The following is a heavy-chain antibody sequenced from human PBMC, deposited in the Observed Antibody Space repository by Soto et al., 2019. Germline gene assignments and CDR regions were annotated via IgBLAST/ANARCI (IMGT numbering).Heavy chain of an antibody. CDR3: ARGYSTTWNNYFDY. V-gene: IGHV3-33*01. CDR1: GFTFSNYG. D-gene: IGHD2-2*01. Sequence: GGSLRLSCAGSGFTFSNYGIHWVRQAPGKGLEWVALIWYDGVNKYYADSVKGRFAISRDNSKNTLFLEMNSLRAEDTAVYYCARGYSTTWNNYFDYWGQGTLVTVSS. J-gene: IGHJ4*02. CDR2: IWYDGVNK.